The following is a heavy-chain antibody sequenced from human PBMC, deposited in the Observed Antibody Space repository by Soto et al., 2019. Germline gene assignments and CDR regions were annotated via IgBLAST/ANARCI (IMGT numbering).Heavy chain of an antibody. CDR2: IYHSGST. D-gene: IGHD2-2*01. CDR3: ARDDCSSTSCSYYYYYGMDV. CDR1: GGSISSSNW. V-gene: IGHV4-4*02. J-gene: IGHJ6*02. Sequence: QVQLQESGPGLVKPSGTLSLTCAVSGGSISSSNWWSWVRQPPGKGLEWIGEIYHSGSTNYNPSLKIRVTISVDKSKNQFSLKLSSVTAADTAVYYCARDDCSSTSCSYYYYYGMDVWGQGTTVTVSS.